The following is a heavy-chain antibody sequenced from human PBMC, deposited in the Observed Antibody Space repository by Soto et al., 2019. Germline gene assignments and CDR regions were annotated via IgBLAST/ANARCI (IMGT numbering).Heavy chain of an antibody. D-gene: IGHD2-2*01. CDR3: ARDSGYCTSTSCYYFDS. J-gene: IGHJ4*02. CDR2: ISPDSGGT. Sequence: ASVKVSCKASGYTFTGYYMHWVRQAPGQGLEWMGWISPDSGGTNYAQKFQGRVTMTRDTSVTTAYMELTSLRSDDTAVYFCARDSGYCTSTSCYYFDSWGQGSQVTVSS. V-gene: IGHV1-2*02. CDR1: GYTFTGYY.